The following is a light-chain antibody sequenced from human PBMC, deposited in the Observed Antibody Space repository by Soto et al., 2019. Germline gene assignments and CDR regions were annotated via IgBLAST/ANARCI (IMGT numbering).Light chain of an antibody. J-gene: IGKJ1*01. CDR3: QQYFNTPWT. V-gene: IGKV4-1*01. Sequence: DVVMTQSPESLAVSLGERATSKFSSIHSFLYSSSNKNYLAWYRQKPGQPPELLIYWASTRESGVPDRISGSGSETDFTLTITSLQAEDVAIYYCQQYFNTPWTFGQGTKVDIK. CDR1: HSFLYSSSNKNY. CDR2: WAS.